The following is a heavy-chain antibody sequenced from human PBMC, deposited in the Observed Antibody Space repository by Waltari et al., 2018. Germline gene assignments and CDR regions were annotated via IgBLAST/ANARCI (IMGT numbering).Heavy chain of an antibody. Sequence: EVQLVESGGALIQPGGSLRLSCAASGFTVSNYYMGWVRPAPGKGLDWVSVMYGDGDTFYGESMKGRFTIFRDDSVNTLWLQMNSLTVEDTAIYYCARGRAVRSGPFDSWGQGTLVTVSS. CDR3: ARGRAVRSGPFDS. CDR2: MYGDGDT. CDR1: GFTVSNYY. D-gene: IGHD1-26*01. V-gene: IGHV3-53*01. J-gene: IGHJ5*01.